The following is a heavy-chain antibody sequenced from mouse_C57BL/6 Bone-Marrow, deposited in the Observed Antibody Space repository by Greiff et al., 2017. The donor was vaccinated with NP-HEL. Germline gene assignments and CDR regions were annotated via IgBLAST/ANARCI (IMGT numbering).Heavy chain of an antibody. J-gene: IGHJ2*01. CDR3: TKPVTDLYFDY. CDR1: GFNIKDYY. D-gene: IGHD2-2*01. Sequence: EVKLQESGAELVRPGASVKLSCTASGFNIKDYYMHWVKQRPEQGLEWIGRIDPEDGDTEYAPKFQGKATMTADTSSNTAYLQLSSLTSEDTAVYYCTKPVTDLYFDYWGQGTTLTVSS. CDR2: IDPEDGDT. V-gene: IGHV14-1*01.